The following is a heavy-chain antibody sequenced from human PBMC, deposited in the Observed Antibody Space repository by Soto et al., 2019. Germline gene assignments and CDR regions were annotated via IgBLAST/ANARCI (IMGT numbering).Heavy chain of an antibody. Sequence: PVGSLRLSCAASGFTFDSYAMHWVRQAPGKGLEWVSGISWNSNTIAYADSVKGRFTISRDNAKNSLYLQMNSLRAEDTAFYYCAKDTGPNWGQGTLVTVSS. V-gene: IGHV3-9*01. CDR1: GFTFDSYA. CDR2: ISWNSNTI. CDR3: AKDTGPN. J-gene: IGHJ4*02.